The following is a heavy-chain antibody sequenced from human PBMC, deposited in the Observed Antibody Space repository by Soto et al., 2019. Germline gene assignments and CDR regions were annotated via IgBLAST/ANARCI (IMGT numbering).Heavy chain of an antibody. V-gene: IGHV4-59*01. J-gene: IGHJ5*02. CDR1: GGSISSYY. Sequence: PSETLSLTCTVSGGSISSYYWSWIRQPPGKGLEWIGYIYYSGSTNYNPSLKSRVTISVDTSKNQFSLKLSSVTAADTAVYYCARLGPYDSGSYSFRYNWFDPWGQGTLVTVSS. CDR3: ARLGPYDSGSYSFRYNWFDP. D-gene: IGHD3-10*01. CDR2: IYYSGST.